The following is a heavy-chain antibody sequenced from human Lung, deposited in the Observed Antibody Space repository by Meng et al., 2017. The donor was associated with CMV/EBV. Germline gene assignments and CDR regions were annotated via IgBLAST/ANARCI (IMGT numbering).Heavy chain of an antibody. CDR3: AREPFFGGAAPLAPLNGLDV. J-gene: IGHJ6*02. V-gene: IGHV3-11*01. D-gene: IGHD3-16*01. Sequence: SCAASGFTFSDYGMSWIRQAPGKGLEWVSYVSGSGTTIYYADSVKGRFTISRDNSKSSLYLQMNSLRVEDTAVYYCAREPFFGGAAPLAPLNGLDVWGQGXAVTVSS. CDR2: VSGSGTTI. CDR1: GFTFSDYG.